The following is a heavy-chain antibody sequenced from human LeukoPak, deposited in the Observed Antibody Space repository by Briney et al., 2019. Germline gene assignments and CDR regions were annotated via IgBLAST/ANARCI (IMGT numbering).Heavy chain of an antibody. D-gene: IGHD3-10*01. J-gene: IGHJ6*02. CDR1: GFTFTSSA. CDR3: AAGSGSGSYYQYYYGMDV. CDR2: IVVGSGNT. Sequence: ASVKVSCMASGFTFTSSAMQWVRQARGQRLEWIGWIVVGSGNTNYAQKFQERVTITRDMSTSTAYMELSSLRSEDTAVYYCAAGSGSGSYYQYYYGMDVWGQGTTVTVSS. V-gene: IGHV1-58*02.